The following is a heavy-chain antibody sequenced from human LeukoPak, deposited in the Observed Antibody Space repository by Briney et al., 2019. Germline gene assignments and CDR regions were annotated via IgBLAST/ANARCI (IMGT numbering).Heavy chain of an antibody. Sequence: SETLSLTCTVSGGSISSSSYYWGWIGQPPGKGLEWIGNIYYSGTTYYNPSLESRVTISLDTSKNQFSLNLSSVTAADTAVYFCARVGISSGYYSEPFDYWGQGTLVTVSS. D-gene: IGHD3-22*01. CDR3: ARVGISSGYYSEPFDY. CDR2: IYYSGTT. J-gene: IGHJ4*02. V-gene: IGHV4-39*07. CDR1: GGSISSSSYY.